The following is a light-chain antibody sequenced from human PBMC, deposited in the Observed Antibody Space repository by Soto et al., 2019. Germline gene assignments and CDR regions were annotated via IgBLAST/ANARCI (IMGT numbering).Light chain of an antibody. Sequence: EIVLTQSPATLSLFPGDSATLSCRASQSISNFLAWYQQKPGQAPRLLIYDASHRVTGVPGRFSGSGSGTDFTLTISSLEPGDFAVYHCQQRTTGTFGGGTKV. J-gene: IGKJ4*01. V-gene: IGKV3-11*01. CDR3: QQRTTGT. CDR2: DAS. CDR1: QSISNF.